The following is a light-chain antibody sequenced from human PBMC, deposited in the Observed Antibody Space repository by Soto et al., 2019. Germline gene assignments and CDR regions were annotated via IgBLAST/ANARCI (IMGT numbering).Light chain of an antibody. Sequence: QSALTQPDSVSGSPGQSITISCTGTSSDVGGYNYVSWYQQHPGKAPKLMIYDVSDRPSGVSNRFSGSKSGNTASLTISGLQAEDEADYYCSSYTSSSTYVFGPGTAVTVL. J-gene: IGLJ1*01. CDR2: DVS. CDR3: SSYTSSSTYV. V-gene: IGLV2-14*01. CDR1: SSDVGGYNY.